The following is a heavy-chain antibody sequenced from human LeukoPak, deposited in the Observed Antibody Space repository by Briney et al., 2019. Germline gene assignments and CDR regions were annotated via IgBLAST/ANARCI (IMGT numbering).Heavy chain of an antibody. V-gene: IGHV1-18*01. CDR3: ARVGQWLVRGAFGI. J-gene: IGHJ3*02. CDR1: GYTFTSYG. D-gene: IGHD6-19*01. Sequence: GASVKVSFKASGYTFTSYGISWVRQAPGQGLEWMGWISAYNGNTNYVQKLQGRVTMTTDTSTSTAYMELRSLRSDDTAVYYCARVGQWLVRGAFGIWGQGTMVTVSS. CDR2: ISAYNGNT.